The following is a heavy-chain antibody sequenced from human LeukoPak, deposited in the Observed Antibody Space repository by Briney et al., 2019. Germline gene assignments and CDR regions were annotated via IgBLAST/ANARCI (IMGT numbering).Heavy chain of an antibody. CDR3: AKDRVTMIVVVPGVFDY. CDR2: ISGSGGST. J-gene: IGHJ4*02. D-gene: IGHD3-22*01. V-gene: IGHV3-23*01. CDR1: GFTFSSYA. Sequence: GGSLRLSCAAAGFTFSSYAMSWVRQAPGKGLEWVSAISGSGGSTYYADSVKGRFTISRDNSKNTLYLQMNSLRAEDTAVYYCAKDRVTMIVVVPGVFDYWGQGTLVTVSS.